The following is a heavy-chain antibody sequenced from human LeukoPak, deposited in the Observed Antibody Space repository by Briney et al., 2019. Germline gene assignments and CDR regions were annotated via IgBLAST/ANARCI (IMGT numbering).Heavy chain of an antibody. D-gene: IGHD5-24*01. CDR1: GGSISSYY. CDR2: IYTSGST. V-gene: IGHV4-4*08. CDR3: ASGRGDGYDFDY. J-gene: IGHJ4*02. Sequence: MPSETLSLTCTVSGGSISSYYWSWIRQPPGKGLEWIGRIYTSGSTNYNPSLKSRVTISVDTSKNQFSLKLSSVTAADTAVYYCASGRGDGYDFDYWGQGTLLTVSS.